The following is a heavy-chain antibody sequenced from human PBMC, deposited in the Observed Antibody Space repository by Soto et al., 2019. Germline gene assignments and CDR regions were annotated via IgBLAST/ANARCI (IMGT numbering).Heavy chain of an antibody. CDR1: GGSISSGGYY. CDR3: ASLCSGGRCHPSWYFDL. J-gene: IGHJ2*01. CDR2: IYYSGST. V-gene: IGHV4-31*03. Sequence: QVQLQESGPGLVKPSQTLSLTCTVSGGSISSGGYYWSGIRQHPGKGLEWIGYIYYSGSTYYTPSPKRRVTISVDTSKNQFSLKLSSVTAADTAVYYCASLCSGGRCHPSWYFDLCGRGTLVTVSS. D-gene: IGHD2-15*01.